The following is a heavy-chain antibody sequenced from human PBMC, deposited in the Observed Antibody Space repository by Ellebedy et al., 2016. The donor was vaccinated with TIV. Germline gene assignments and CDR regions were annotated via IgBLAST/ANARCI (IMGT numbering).Heavy chain of an antibody. D-gene: IGHD4-11*01. CDR2: IYNSGST. J-gene: IGHJ5*02. Sequence: SETLSLTXTVSGGSVSSGHYYWSWIRQPPGKGLEWIGYIYNSGSTNYNPSLKSRVTISVDTSKNQFSLKLSSVTAADTAVYYCARDCPHGHSSTEGWFDPWGQGTLVTVSS. CDR3: ARDCPHGHSSTEGWFDP. V-gene: IGHV4-61*01. CDR1: GGSVSSGHYY.